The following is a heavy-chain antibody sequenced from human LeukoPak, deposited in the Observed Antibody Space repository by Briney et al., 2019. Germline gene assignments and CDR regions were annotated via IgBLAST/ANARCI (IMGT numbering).Heavy chain of an antibody. V-gene: IGHV3-30*18. D-gene: IGHD3-22*01. J-gene: IGHJ4*02. CDR3: AKDSAYYDSSGDYFDS. CDR2: ISYDGRTT. CDR1: GFTFRMFA. Sequence: PGGSLRLSCAASGFTFRMFAMHWVRQTPGKGLEWVAVISYDGRTTYYRDSVKGRFTIFRDDSKNTLYLQMSTLRSDDTAVYYCAKDSAYYDSSGDYFDSWGQGTLVTVSS.